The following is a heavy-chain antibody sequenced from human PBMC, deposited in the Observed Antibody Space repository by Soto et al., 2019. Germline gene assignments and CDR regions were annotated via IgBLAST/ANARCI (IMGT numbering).Heavy chain of an antibody. Sequence: QVQLVESGGGVVQPGKSLRLSCAVSGFDFRKFGMHWVRQTPAKGLEGVAVISFDGSNTFYADSVKGRFTVSRDNSRNTVFLEMNSLRPDDTAVDYFAKDRGNMLSFAGGDWGQGTLVIVSS. CDR3: AKDRGNMLSFAGGD. CDR2: ISFDGSNT. V-gene: IGHV3-30*18. D-gene: IGHD3-10*01. J-gene: IGHJ4*02. CDR1: GFDFRKFG.